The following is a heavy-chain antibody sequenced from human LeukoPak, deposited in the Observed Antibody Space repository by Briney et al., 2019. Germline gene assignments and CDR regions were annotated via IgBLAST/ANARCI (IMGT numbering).Heavy chain of an antibody. D-gene: IGHD5-18*01. CDR2: MSYDGSNK. V-gene: IGHV3-30*04. CDR1: GFTLSSYA. J-gene: IGHJ4*02. Sequence: GRSLRLSCAASGFTLSSYAMHWVRQAPGKGLEWVSVMSYDGSNKYYADSVKGRFTISRDNSKNTLFLQMNSLRAEDTAVYFCARVGRGYSFKVYYFDYWGQGTLVTVSS. CDR3: ARVGRGYSFKVYYFDY.